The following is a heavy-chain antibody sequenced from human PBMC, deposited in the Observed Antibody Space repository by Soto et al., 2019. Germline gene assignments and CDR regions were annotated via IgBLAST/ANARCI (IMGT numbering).Heavy chain of an antibody. CDR1: GFTFSSYA. CDR2: ISYDGSNK. CDR3: ARVAVEMATIHVFDY. V-gene: IGHV3-30-3*01. Sequence: QVQLVESGGGVVQPGGSLRLSCAASGFTFSSYAMHWVRQAPGKGLEWVAVISYDGSNKYYADSVKGRFTISRDNSKNTLYLQMNSLRAEDTAVYYCARVAVEMATIHVFDYWGQGTLVTVSS. J-gene: IGHJ4*02. D-gene: IGHD5-12*01.